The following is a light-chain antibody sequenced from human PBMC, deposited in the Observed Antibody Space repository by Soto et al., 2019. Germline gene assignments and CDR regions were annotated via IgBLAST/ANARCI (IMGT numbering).Light chain of an antibody. CDR1: SSDVGSYNR. CDR2: EVS. V-gene: IGLV2-18*02. Sequence: QSVLTQPPSVSGAPGHAVAISCTGTSSDVGSYNRVAWYQQSPGTAPTLMIYEVSNRPSGVPDRFSGSKSGNTASLTISGLQAEDEADYYCSSFTSSSTYVFGTGTKVTVL. CDR3: SSFTSSSTYV. J-gene: IGLJ1*01.